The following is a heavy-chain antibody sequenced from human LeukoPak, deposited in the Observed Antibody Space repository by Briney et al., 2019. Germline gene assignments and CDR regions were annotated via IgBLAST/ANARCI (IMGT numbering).Heavy chain of an antibody. J-gene: IGHJ4*02. V-gene: IGHV3-7*01. Sequence: GGSLRLSCAASGFTFSSYWMSWVRQAPGEGLEWVANIKQDGSEKYYVDSVKGRFTISRDNAKNSLYLQINSLRAEDTAVYYCAREVRLRFLEWLSNNYFDYWGQGTLVTVSS. CDR3: AREVRLRFLEWLSNNYFDY. CDR1: GFTFSSYW. D-gene: IGHD3-3*01. CDR2: IKQDGSEK.